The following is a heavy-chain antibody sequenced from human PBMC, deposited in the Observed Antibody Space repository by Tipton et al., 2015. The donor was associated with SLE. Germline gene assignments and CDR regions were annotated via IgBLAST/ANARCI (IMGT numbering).Heavy chain of an antibody. CDR1: GFTFSAYI. Sequence: SLRLSCAASGFTFSAYILHWIRQAPGKGLEWVAVISSDGRNVLHAESVKGRFTISRDNSKNTLYLQMNSLRAEDTAVYYCAAELLNAFDIWGQGTMVTVSS. CDR3: AAELLNAFDI. V-gene: IGHV3-30*04. D-gene: IGHD3-10*01. J-gene: IGHJ3*02. CDR2: ISSDGRNV.